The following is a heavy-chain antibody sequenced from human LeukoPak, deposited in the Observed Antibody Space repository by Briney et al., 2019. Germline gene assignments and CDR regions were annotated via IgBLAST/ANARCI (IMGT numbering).Heavy chain of an antibody. V-gene: IGHV4-59*08. J-gene: IGHJ6*02. CDR3: ARQGARTAMVTGYYYGMDV. Sequence: PSETLSLTCTVSGGSISSYYWSWIRQPPGKGLEWIGYIYYSGSTNYNPSLKSRVTISVDTSKNQFSLKLSSVTAADTAVYYCARQGARTAMVTGYYYGMDVWGQGTTVTVSS. D-gene: IGHD5-18*01. CDR2: IYYSGST. CDR1: GGSISSYY.